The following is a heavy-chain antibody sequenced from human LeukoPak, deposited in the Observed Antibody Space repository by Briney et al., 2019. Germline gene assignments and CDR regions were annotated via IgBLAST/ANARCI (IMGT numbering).Heavy chain of an antibody. CDR1: GLTVSSNY. Sequence: GGSLRLSCAASGLTVSSNYMSWVRQAPGKGLEWVSVIYSGGSTYYADSVKGRFTTSRDNSKNTLYLQMNSLRAEDTAVYYCARYIIRTTPYGMDVWGQGTTVTVSS. V-gene: IGHV3-66*01. CDR2: IYSGGST. CDR3: ARYIIRTTPYGMDV. J-gene: IGHJ6*02. D-gene: IGHD4-11*01.